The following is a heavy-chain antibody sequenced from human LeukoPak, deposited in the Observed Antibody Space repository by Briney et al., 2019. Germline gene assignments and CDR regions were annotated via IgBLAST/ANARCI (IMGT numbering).Heavy chain of an antibody. CDR1: GFTFSSYE. J-gene: IGHJ4*02. Sequence: PGGSLRPSCAASGFTFSSYEMNWVRQAPGKGLEWVSYISSSGSTIYYADSVKGRFTISRDNAKNSLYLQMNSLRAEDTAVYYCARVNRGSGFDYWGQGTLVTVSS. CDR2: ISSSGSTI. D-gene: IGHD6-19*01. CDR3: ARVNRGSGFDY. V-gene: IGHV3-48*03.